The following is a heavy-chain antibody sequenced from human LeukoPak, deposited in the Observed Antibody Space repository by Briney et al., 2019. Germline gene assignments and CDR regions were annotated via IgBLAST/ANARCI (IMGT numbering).Heavy chain of an antibody. D-gene: IGHD6-13*01. Sequence: GGSLRLSCAASGFTFSSYSMNRVRQAPGKGLEWVSSISSSSSYIYYADSVKGRFTISRDNAKNSLYLQMNSLRAEDTAVYYCARAGSSSWYGVGWFDPWGQGTLVTLSS. CDR3: ARAGSSSWYGVGWFDP. CDR1: GFTFSSYS. V-gene: IGHV3-21*01. J-gene: IGHJ5*02. CDR2: ISSSSSYI.